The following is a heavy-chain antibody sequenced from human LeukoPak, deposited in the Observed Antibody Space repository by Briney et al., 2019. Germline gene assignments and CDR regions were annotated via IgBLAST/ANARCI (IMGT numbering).Heavy chain of an antibody. CDR3: TRGGATKLDY. CDR1: GGSISSGGYY. J-gene: IGHJ4*02. D-gene: IGHD1-26*01. V-gene: IGHV4-31*03. CDR2: IYYSGST. Sequence: KPSETLSLTCTVSGGSISSGGYYWSWIRQHPGKGLEWIGYIYYSGSTYSNPSLRGRITISVDTSKNQFSLKLSSVTAADTAVYYCTRGGATKLDYWGQGTLVTVSS.